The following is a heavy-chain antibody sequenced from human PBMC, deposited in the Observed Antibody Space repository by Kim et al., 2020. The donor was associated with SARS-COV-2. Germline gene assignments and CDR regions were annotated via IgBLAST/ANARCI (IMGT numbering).Heavy chain of an antibody. D-gene: IGHD5-12*01. CDR1: GFTFSSYE. V-gene: IGHV3-48*03. J-gene: IGHJ4*02. CDR2: ISSSGSTI. CDR3: ARVCRDGYNWVLSSED. Sequence: GGSLRLSCAASGFTFSSYEMNWVRQAPGKGLEWVSYISSSGSTIYYADSVKGRFTISRDNAKNSLYLQMNSLRAEDTAVYYCARVCRDGYNWVLSSEDWGQGTLVTVSS.